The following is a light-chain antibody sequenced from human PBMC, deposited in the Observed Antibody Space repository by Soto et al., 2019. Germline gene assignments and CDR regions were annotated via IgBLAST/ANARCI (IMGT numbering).Light chain of an antibody. CDR3: CSYAVTFYV. V-gene: IGLV2-11*01. Sequence: QSVLTQPRSVSGSHGQSVTISCTGTSTDVGASNNVSWYQQLPGRAPKLMIYVVSERPSGVPDRFSGSKSCNTASLTISGLQADDEADYYCCSYAVTFYVFGTGTKVTVL. CDR2: VVS. J-gene: IGLJ1*01. CDR1: STDVGASNN.